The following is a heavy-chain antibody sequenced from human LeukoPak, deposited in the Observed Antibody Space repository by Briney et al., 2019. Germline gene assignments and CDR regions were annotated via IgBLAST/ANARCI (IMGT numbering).Heavy chain of an antibody. V-gene: IGHV3-20*04. CDR2: INWNGGST. J-gene: IGHJ6*03. D-gene: IGHD3-10*01. CDR1: GFTFDDYG. CDR3: ARDIYYGSGSYYMDV. Sequence: GGSLRLSCAASGFTFDDYGMSWVRHAPGKGLEWVSGINWNGGSTGYADSVKGRFTISRDNAKNSLYLQMNSLRAEDTALYYCARDIYYGSGSYYMDVWGKGTTVTVSS.